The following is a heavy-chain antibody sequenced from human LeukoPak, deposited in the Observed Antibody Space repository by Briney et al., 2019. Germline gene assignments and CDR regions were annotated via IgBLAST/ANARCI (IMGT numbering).Heavy chain of an antibody. CDR3: ARGSWSIAAENWFDP. J-gene: IGHJ5*02. V-gene: IGHV4-4*07. D-gene: IGHD6-6*01. Sequence: SETLSLTCTVSGGSISSYYWSWIRQPAGKGLEWIGRIYTSGSTNYNPSLKSRVTMSVDTSKNQFSLKLSSVTAADTAVYYCARGSWSIAAENWFDPWGQGTLVTVSS. CDR1: GGSISSYY. CDR2: IYTSGST.